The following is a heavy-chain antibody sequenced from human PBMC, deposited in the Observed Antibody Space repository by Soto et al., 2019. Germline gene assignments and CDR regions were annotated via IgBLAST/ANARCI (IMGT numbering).Heavy chain of an antibody. CDR3: ARGNYDFWSGHLGEYFDY. D-gene: IGHD3-3*01. J-gene: IGHJ4*02. Sequence: QVQLVESGGGVVQPGRSLRLSCAASGFTFSSYGMHWVRQAPGKGLEWVAVIWYDGSNKYYADSVKGRFTISRDNSKNTLYLQMNSLRAEDTAVYYCARGNYDFWSGHLGEYFDYWGQGTLVTVSS. CDR1: GFTFSSYG. CDR2: IWYDGSNK. V-gene: IGHV3-33*01.